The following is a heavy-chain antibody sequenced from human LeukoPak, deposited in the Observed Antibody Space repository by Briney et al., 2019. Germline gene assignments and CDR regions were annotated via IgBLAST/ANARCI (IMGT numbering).Heavy chain of an antibody. Sequence: KASQTLSLICAVSGGSISSGGYSWSWIRQPPGKGLEWIGYIYHSGSTYYNPSLKSRVTISVDRSKNQFSLKLSSATAADTAVYYCARVFHDFWSGLTPTVNGPSAFDYWGQGTLVTVSS. CDR3: ARVFHDFWSGLTPTVNGPSAFDY. D-gene: IGHD3-3*01. V-gene: IGHV4-30-2*01. J-gene: IGHJ4*02. CDR2: IYHSGST. CDR1: GGSISSGGYS.